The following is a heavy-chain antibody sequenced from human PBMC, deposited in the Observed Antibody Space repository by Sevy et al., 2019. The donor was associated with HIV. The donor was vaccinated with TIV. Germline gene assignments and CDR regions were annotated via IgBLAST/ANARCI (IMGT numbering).Heavy chain of an antibody. CDR2: ISYDRSDK. V-gene: IGHV3-30*02. Sequence: GGSLRLSCAASGFTFGSYGMHWVRQAPGKRLEWVAYISYDRSDKNYGDSVKDRFTISRDNSKNTVYLQMNSLRAEDTAMYYCARVFSSYYFDYWGQGTLVTVSS. J-gene: IGHJ4*02. CDR1: GFTFGSYG. CDR3: ARVFSSYYFDY.